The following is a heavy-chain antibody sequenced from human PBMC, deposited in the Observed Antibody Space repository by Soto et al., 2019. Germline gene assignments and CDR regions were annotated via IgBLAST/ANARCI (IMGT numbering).Heavy chain of an antibody. V-gene: IGHV1-46*01. CDR1: GYTLTNYY. CDR2: INPSGGST. CDR3: ARGSSGYYKVADY. D-gene: IGHD3-22*01. Sequence: QVQRVQSGAEVKKPGASVKVSCKASGYTLTNYYMHWVRQAPGQGLEWMGIINPSGGSTSYAQKFQGRVTMTRDTSTSTVHMELSSLRSEDTAVYYCARGSSGYYKVADYWGQGTLVTVSS. J-gene: IGHJ4*02.